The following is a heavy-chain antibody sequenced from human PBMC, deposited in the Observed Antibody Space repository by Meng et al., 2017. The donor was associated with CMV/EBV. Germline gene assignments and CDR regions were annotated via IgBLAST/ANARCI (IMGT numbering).Heavy chain of an antibody. CDR3: ARGRVSDCSSTSCYRGAHYYYYGMDV. V-gene: IGHV1-8*01. J-gene: IGHJ6*02. D-gene: IGHD2-2*01. CDR2: MNPNSGNT. Sequence: ASVKVSCKASGYTFTSYDINWARQATGQGLEWMGWMNPNSGNTGYAQKFQGRVTMTRNTSISTAYMELSSLRSEDTAVYYCARGRVSDCSSTSCYRGAHYYYYGMDVWGQGTTVTVSS. CDR1: GYTFTSYD.